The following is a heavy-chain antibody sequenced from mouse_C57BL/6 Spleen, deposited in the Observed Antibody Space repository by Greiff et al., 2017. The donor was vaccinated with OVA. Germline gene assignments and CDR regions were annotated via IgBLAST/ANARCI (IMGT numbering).Heavy chain of an antibody. CDR3: ARDYGSSYAWFAY. V-gene: IGHV1-80*01. J-gene: IGHJ3*01. Sequence: VMLVESGAELVKPGASVKISCKASGYAFSSYWMNWVKQRPGKGLEWIGQIYPGDGDTNYNGKFKGKATLTADKSSSTAYMQLSSLTSEDSAVYFCARDYGSSYAWFAYWGQGTLVTVSA. CDR1: GYAFSSYW. D-gene: IGHD1-1*01. CDR2: IYPGDGDT.